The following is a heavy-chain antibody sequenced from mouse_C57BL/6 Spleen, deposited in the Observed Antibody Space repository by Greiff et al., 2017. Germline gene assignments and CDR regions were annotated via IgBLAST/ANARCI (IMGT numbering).Heavy chain of an antibody. J-gene: IGHJ4*01. CDR1: GYTFTDYN. V-gene: IGHV1-18*01. CDR2: INPNNGGT. CDR3: ARRYYGSSSFAMCC. Sequence: VQLKQSGPELVKPGASVKIPCKASGYTFTDYNMDWVKQSHGKSLEWIGDINPNNGGTIYNQKFKGKATVTVDKSSSTAYMELRSLTSEDTAVYYCARRYYGSSSFAMCCWGQEPSVTVSS. D-gene: IGHD1-1*01.